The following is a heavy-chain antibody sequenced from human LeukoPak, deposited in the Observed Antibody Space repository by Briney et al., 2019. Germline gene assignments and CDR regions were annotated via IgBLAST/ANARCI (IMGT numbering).Heavy chain of an antibody. V-gene: IGHV3-23*01. Sequence: GGSLRLSCAASGFTFRNYAMSWVRHAPARGLEWVSGLREGGNAVYHADSVKGRFTISRHNYKNTLYLQMSSLRAEERAIYYCAKGYGSGWNWYFDLWGRGTLVTVSS. J-gene: IGHJ2*01. CDR2: LREGGNAV. CDR1: GFTFRNYA. CDR3: AKGYGSGWNWYFDL. D-gene: IGHD6-19*01.